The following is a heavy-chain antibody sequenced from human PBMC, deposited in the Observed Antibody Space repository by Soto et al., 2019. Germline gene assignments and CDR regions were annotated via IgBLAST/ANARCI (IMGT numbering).Heavy chain of an antibody. CDR2: IYWDDDK. J-gene: IGHJ4*02. CDR1: GFSLTTSGGG. CDR3: AHRVLRTVFGLVTTTAIYFDF. V-gene: IGHV2-5*02. Sequence: QITLNESGPTLVKPTQTLTLTCTFSGFSLTTSGGGVGWIRQSPGKAPEWLALIYWDDDKRYSPSLKSRPTTPPDTSKNQVVLTMANLNPADTATYYCAHRVLRTVFGLVTTTAIYFDFWGQGTPVAVSS. D-gene: IGHD3-3*01.